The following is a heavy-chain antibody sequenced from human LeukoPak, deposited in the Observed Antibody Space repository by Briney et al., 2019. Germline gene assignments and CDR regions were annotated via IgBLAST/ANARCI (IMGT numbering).Heavy chain of an antibody. Sequence: SETLSLTCIVSGGSITNNNYYWGWIRQPPGKGLAWIGSINYSGTTYNNPSLKSRVTIFVDTSKNQFSLKLSSVAAADTAVYYCARHISSRFFDYWGQGTLVTVSS. CDR3: ARHISSRFFDY. V-gene: IGHV4-39*01. D-gene: IGHD3-3*01. J-gene: IGHJ4*02. CDR1: GGSITNNNYY. CDR2: INYSGTT.